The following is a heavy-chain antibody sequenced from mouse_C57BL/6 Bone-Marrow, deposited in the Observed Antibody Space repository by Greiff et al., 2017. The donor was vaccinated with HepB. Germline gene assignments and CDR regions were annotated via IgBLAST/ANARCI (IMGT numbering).Heavy chain of an antibody. V-gene: IGHV14-4*01. D-gene: IGHD1-1*01. J-gene: IGHJ2*01. CDR3: TTSPSTVVAPLDY. CDR1: GFNIKDDY. CDR2: IDPENGDT. Sequence: EVQLQQSGAELVRPGASVKLSCTASGFNIKDDYMHWVKQRPEQGLEWIGWIDPENGDTEYASKFQGKATITADTSSNTAYLQLSSLTSEDAAVDYCTTSPSTVVAPLDYWGQGTTLTVSS.